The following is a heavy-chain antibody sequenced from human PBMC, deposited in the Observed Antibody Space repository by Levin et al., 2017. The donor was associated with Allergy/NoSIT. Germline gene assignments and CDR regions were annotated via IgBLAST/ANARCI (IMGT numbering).Heavy chain of an antibody. CDR1: GFTFDDYG. V-gene: IGHV3-20*04. CDR3: ARDKGIAVAGGFDY. D-gene: IGHD6-19*01. Sequence: GGSLRLSCAASGFTFDDYGMNWVRQAPGKGLEWVSGINWKGGRTGYADSVKGRFTISRANAKNSLSLQMNSLRAEDTALYYCARDKGIAVAGGFDYWGQGTLVTVSS. CDR2: INWKGGRT. J-gene: IGHJ4*02.